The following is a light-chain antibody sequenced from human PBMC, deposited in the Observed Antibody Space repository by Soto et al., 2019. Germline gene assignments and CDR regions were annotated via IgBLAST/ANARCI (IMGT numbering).Light chain of an antibody. CDR3: QQYNNWPPT. V-gene: IGKV1-27*01. J-gene: IGKJ1*01. CDR2: SAS. CDR1: QDISVY. Sequence: DIQMTQSPSSLSASVGDRVTITCRASQDISVYLAWYQQKPGKVPKLLIYSASTLQSGVPSRFSGSGSGTDFTLTISSLQPEDVATYYCQQYNNWPPTFGQGTKVEIK.